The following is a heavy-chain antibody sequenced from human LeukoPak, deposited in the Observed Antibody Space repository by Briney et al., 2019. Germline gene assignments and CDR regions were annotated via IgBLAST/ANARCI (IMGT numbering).Heavy chain of an antibody. D-gene: IGHD5-12*01. Sequence: SETLSLTCTVSGGSISSGSYYWSWIRQPAGKGLEWIGRIYTSGSTNYNPSLKSRVTISVDTSKNQFSLKLSSVTAADTAVYYCARRVVATTWDSWGQGTLVTVSS. CDR2: IYTSGST. CDR3: ARRVVATTWDS. J-gene: IGHJ4*02. CDR1: GGSISSGSYY. V-gene: IGHV4-61*02.